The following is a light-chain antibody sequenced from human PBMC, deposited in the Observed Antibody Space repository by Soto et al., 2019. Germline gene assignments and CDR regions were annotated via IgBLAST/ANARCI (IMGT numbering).Light chain of an antibody. CDR3: SSYTISNTLV. CDR2: DVS. CDR1: SSDVGNYNY. J-gene: IGLJ3*02. Sequence: QSALTQPASVSGSPGQSITISCTGTSSDVGNYNYVSWYQQHPGKAPKLMIYDVSNRPSGVSNRFSGSKSGNTASLTISGLQPEDEADYYCSSYTISNTLVFGGGTKVTVL. V-gene: IGLV2-14*01.